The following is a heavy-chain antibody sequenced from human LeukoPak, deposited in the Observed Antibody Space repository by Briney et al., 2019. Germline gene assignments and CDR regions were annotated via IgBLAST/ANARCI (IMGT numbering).Heavy chain of an antibody. D-gene: IGHD6-19*01. CDR2: IYYSGST. CDR3: ASGQWLGTLGY. Sequence: PSETLSLTCTVSGGSISSYYWSWIRQPPGKGLEWIGYIYYSGSTNYNPSLKSRVTISVDTSKNQFSLKLSSVTAADTAVYYCASGQWLGTLGYWGQGTLVTVSS. V-gene: IGHV4-59*01. CDR1: GGSISSYY. J-gene: IGHJ4*02.